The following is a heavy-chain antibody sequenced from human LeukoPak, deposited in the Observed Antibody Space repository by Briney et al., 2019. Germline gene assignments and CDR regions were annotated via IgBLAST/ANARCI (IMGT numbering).Heavy chain of an antibody. D-gene: IGHD5/OR15-5a*01. CDR1: GYTFTGYY. J-gene: IGHJ4*02. V-gene: IGHV1-2*02. CDR3: ATARDRNSVYSSFDY. CDR2: INPNSGGT. Sequence: ASVKVSCKASGYTFTGYYIHWERQAPGQGLEWMGWINPNSGGTNYAQNFQGRVTMTRDTSISTAYMELTSLRSDDTAVYYCATARDRNSVYSSFDYWGQGTLVTVSS.